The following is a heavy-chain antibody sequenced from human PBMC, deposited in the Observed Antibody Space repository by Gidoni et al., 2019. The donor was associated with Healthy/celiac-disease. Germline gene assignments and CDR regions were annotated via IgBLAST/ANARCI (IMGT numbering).Heavy chain of an antibody. Sequence: EVQLLESGGGLVQPGGSLRLSCAASGFTFSSYAMSWVRQAPGKGLAWVSAISGSGGSTYYADSVKGRFTISRDNSKNTLYLQMNSLRAEDTAVYYCAKEGGDVVVTAIFVLLDYWGQGTLVTVSS. D-gene: IGHD2-21*02. J-gene: IGHJ4*02. CDR2: ISGSGGST. V-gene: IGHV3-23*01. CDR3: AKEGGDVVVTAIFVLLDY. CDR1: GFTFSSYA.